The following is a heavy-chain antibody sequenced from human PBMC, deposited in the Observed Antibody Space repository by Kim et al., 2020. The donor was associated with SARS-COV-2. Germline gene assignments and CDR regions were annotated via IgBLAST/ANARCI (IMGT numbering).Heavy chain of an antibody. D-gene: IGHD3-22*01. V-gene: IGHV4-30-2*01. CDR2: IYHTGST. Sequence: SETLSLTCAVSGGSVTTAGYSWSWLRQPPGKDLEWIGYIYHTGSTFYNPALRSRVTISVDRSNNQFSLRLTSVTAADTAVYYCARATMIESVHFDYWGQG. J-gene: IGHJ4*02. CDR3: ARATMIESVHFDY. CDR1: GGSVTTAGYS.